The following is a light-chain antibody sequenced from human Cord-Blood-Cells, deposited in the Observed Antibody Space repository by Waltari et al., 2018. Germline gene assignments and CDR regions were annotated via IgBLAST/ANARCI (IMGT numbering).Light chain of an antibody. CDR2: DAS. V-gene: IGKV1-33*01. Sequence: DIQMTQSPSSLSASVGDRVTITCQASQDISNYLNRYQQKPGKAPKLLIYDASNLETGVPSKFSGSGSGTDFTFTISSLQPEDIATYYCQQYDNHPYTFGQGTKLEIK. CDR3: QQYDNHPYT. CDR1: QDISNY. J-gene: IGKJ2*01.